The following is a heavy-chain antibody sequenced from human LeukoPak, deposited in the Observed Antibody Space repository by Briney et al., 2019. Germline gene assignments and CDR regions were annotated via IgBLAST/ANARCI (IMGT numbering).Heavy chain of an antibody. D-gene: IGHD4-17*01. Sequence: SETLSLTCAVSGGSISSSNWWSWVRQPPGKGLEWIGEIYHSGSTNYNPSLKSRVTISVDKSKNQFSLKLSSVTAAGTAVYYCARHKDDCGDYCFDYWGQGTLVTVSS. J-gene: IGHJ4*02. V-gene: IGHV4-4*02. CDR2: IYHSGST. CDR3: ARHKDDCGDYCFDY. CDR1: GGSISSSNW.